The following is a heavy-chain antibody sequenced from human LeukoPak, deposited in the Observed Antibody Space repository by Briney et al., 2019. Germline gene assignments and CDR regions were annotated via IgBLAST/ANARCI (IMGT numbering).Heavy chain of an antibody. CDR3: AREPTGDRGGFFDH. J-gene: IGHJ4*02. D-gene: IGHD3-16*01. Sequence: GGSLRLSCAASGFNIRDNYMNWVRQAPGKELEWVSVIYTGGITEYAASVEGRFTISRDTSKKMLYLQMDNLRAEDTAVYYCAREPTGDRGGFFDHWGQGTLVTVSS. V-gene: IGHV3-53*01. CDR2: IYTGGIT. CDR1: GFNIRDNY.